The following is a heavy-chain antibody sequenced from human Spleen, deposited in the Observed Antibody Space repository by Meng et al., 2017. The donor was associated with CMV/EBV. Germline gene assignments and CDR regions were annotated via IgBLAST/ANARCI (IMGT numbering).Heavy chain of an antibody. J-gene: IGHJ4*02. D-gene: IGHD2-8*01. Sequence: ASVKVSCKASGYTFTAYGITWVRRAPGQGLEWMGWISLNSGGTNYAQKFQGRVTMTRDTSVTTSYMELSSLRSDDTAVYFCGRYNGGISDYWGQGTLVTVSS. V-gene: IGHV1-2*02. CDR2: ISLNSGGT. CDR3: GRYNGGISDY. CDR1: GYTFTAYG.